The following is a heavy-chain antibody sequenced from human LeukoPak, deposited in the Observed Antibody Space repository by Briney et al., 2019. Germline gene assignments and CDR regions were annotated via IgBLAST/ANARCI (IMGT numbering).Heavy chain of an antibody. CDR2: ISGSGGST. V-gene: IGHV3-23*01. CDR1: GGSISSYY. Sequence: ETLSLTCTVSGGSISSYYWSWVRQAPGKGLEWVSAISGSGGSTYYADSVKGRFTISRDNSKNTLYLQMNSLRAEDTAVYYCAKDAIAVAGNDYWGQGTLVTVSS. J-gene: IGHJ4*02. CDR3: AKDAIAVAGNDY. D-gene: IGHD6-19*01.